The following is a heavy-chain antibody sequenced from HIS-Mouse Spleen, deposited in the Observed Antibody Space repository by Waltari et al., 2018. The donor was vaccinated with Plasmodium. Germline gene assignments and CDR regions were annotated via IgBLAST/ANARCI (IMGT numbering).Heavy chain of an antibody. Sequence: EVQLVESGGGLVQPGGSPSLPCAASGFTFGSYWMSGVRQAPGKGLEWVANIKQDGSEKYYVDSVKGRFTISRDNAKNSLYLQMNSLRAEDTAVYYCASSWYWYFDLWGRGTLVTVSS. J-gene: IGHJ2*01. CDR1: GFTFGSYW. D-gene: IGHD6-13*01. CDR2: IKQDGSEK. CDR3: ASSWYWYFDL. V-gene: IGHV3-7*01.